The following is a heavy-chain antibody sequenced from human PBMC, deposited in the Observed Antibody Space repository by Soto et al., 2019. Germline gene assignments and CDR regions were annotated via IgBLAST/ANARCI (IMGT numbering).Heavy chain of an antibody. CDR1: GYTFSAYT. J-gene: IGHJ3*02. D-gene: IGHD3-3*02. CDR3: ARDTETLGPRANDALDI. Sequence: QAQLVQSGAEMKKPGASVKVSCKATGYTFSAYTMNWVRQAPGQSLEWMGWINAGSGNTKYSQNFQGRVSITRVTSASTVYMELTGLTSEDTAVYYCARDTETLGPRANDALDIWGQGTMVTVSS. CDR2: INAGSGNT. V-gene: IGHV1-3*01.